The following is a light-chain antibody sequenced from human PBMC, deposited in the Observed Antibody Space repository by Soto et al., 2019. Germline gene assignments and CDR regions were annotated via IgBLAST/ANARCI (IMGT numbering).Light chain of an antibody. CDR1: QSISSC. J-gene: IGKJ1*01. CDR3: QQSDSTPWT. CDR2: AAS. V-gene: IGKV1-39*01. Sequence: EILMTQSPSSLSASVGDRVTISCRASQSISSCLNWYQQKPAKAPKLLIYAASSMKSGVPARFSGSGSGTDFTLTISRLQPEDFATYYCQQSDSTPWTFGQGTKVEIK.